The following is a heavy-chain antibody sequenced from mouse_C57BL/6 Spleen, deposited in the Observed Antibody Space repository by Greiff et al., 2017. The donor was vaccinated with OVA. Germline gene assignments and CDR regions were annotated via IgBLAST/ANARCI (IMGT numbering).Heavy chain of an antibody. Sequence: QVQLQQPGAELVRPGSSVKLSCKASGYTFTSYWMHWVKQRPIQGLEWIGNIDPSDSETHYNQKFKDKATLTVDKSSSTAYMRLSSLTSEDSAVYYCARRNDYDGYYFDYWGQGTTLTVSS. V-gene: IGHV1-52*01. CDR1: GYTFTSYW. CDR3: ARRNDYDGYYFDY. D-gene: IGHD2-4*01. CDR2: IDPSDSET. J-gene: IGHJ2*01.